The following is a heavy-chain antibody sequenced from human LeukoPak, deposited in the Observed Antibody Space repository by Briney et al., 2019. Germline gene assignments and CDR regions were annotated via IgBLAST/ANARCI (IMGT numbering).Heavy chain of an antibody. V-gene: IGHV4-61*01. CDR1: GGSVSSGSSC. Sequence: SETLSLTCTVSGGSVSSGSSCWSWIRQPPGKGLEWIAYIYYSGSTNYNPSLKSRVTISVDTSKNQFSLKLSSVTAADTAVYYCARDTLQADYFDYWGQGTLVTVSS. D-gene: IGHD4-11*01. CDR3: ARDTLQADYFDY. J-gene: IGHJ4*02. CDR2: IYYSGST.